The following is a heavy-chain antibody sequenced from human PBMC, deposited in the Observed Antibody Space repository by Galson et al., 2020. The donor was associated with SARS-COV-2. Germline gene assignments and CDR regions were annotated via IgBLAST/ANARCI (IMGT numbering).Heavy chain of an antibody. D-gene: IGHD3-22*01. Sequence: SETLSLTCTVSGGSISSGSYYWSWIRQPAGKGLEWIGRIHGSGSTNYNPSLKSRVTLSVDTSKNQFSLKLSSVTAADTAVYYCASYYYDDSGYYRFDYWGQGTLVTVSS. CDR2: IHGSGST. CDR1: GGSISSGSYY. V-gene: IGHV4-61*02. CDR3: ASYYYDDSGYYRFDY. J-gene: IGHJ4*02.